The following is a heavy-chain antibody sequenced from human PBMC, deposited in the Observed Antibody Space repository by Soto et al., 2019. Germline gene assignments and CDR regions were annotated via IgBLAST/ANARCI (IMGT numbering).Heavy chain of an antibody. Sequence: GGSLRLSCAASGFTFSSYSMNWVRQAPGKGLEWVSSISSSSSYIYYADSVKGRFTISRDNAKNSLYLQMNSLRAEDTAVYYCARYTGLMMPLGLVPNWFDPWGQGTLVTVSS. CDR2: ISSSSSYI. J-gene: IGHJ5*02. CDR3: ARYTGLMMPLGLVPNWFDP. V-gene: IGHV3-21*04. CDR1: GFTFSSYS. D-gene: IGHD3-3*01.